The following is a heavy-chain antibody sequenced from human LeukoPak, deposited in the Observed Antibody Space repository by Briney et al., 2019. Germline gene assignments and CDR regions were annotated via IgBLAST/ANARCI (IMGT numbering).Heavy chain of an antibody. CDR1: GGSISSSSYY. D-gene: IGHD5-24*01. CDR3: ARRPRGDYKAWFDP. CDR2: IYYSGSA. V-gene: IGHV4-39*01. Sequence: SETLSLTCTVSGGSISSSSYYWGWIRQPPGKGLEGIGSIYYSGSAYYNPSLKSRVTISVDTSKNQFSLKVRSVTAADTAVYYCARRPRGDYKAWFDPWGQGTLVTVSS. J-gene: IGHJ5*02.